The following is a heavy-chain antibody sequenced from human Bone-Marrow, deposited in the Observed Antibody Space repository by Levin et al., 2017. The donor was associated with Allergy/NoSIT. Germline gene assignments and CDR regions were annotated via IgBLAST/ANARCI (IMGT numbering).Heavy chain of an antibody. CDR1: GGSISSYY. CDR2: LYYSGST. CDR3: AREASHSGYDY. Sequence: PSETLSLTCTVSGGSISSYYWSWIRQPPGKGLEWIGYLYYSGSTNYNPSLKSRVTISVDTSKNQCSLKLSSVTAADTAVYYCAREASHSGYDYWGQGTLVTVSS. D-gene: IGHD5-12*01. J-gene: IGHJ4*02. V-gene: IGHV4-59*01.